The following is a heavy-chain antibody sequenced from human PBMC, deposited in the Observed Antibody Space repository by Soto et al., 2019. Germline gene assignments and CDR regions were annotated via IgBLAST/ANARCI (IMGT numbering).Heavy chain of an antibody. V-gene: IGHV1-3*01. CDR2: MNAGNGKT. Sequence: ASVKVSCKASGYTFTSYDINWVRQAPGQRLEWMGWMNAGNGKTKYSLQFQGRVTITRDTSASTAYMDLSSLRSEDTAVYYCARHEAYCGRTSCYQSYFHPWGQGTQVTVSS. J-gene: IGHJ5*02. D-gene: IGHD2-2*01. CDR3: ARHEAYCGRTSCYQSYFHP. CDR1: GYTFTSYD.